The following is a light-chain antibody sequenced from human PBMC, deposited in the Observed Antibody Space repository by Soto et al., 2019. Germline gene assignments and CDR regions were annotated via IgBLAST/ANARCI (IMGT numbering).Light chain of an antibody. CDR3: CAYVGARTYV. V-gene: IGLV2-8*01. Sequence: QSVLTQPPSASGSPGQSVTLSCTGTSSDVGRYNYVSWYQQHPGKAPKLLIYGVTQRPSGVPDRFSASKSGNTASLTVSGLQDEDEGYYYCCAYVGARTYVFGTGTKVTVL. J-gene: IGLJ1*01. CDR2: GVT. CDR1: SSDVGRYNY.